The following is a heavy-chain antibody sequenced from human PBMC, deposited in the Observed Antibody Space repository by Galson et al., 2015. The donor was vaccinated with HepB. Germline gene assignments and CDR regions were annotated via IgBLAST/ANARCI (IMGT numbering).Heavy chain of an antibody. CDR2: ISTYNGNT. Sequence: SVKVSCKASGYTFTSYCISWVRQAPGQGLEWMGWISTYNGNTNYAQKLQGRVTMTTDTSTSTAYMELRSLISDDTAVYYCARQVTTVIPVYSHMDVWGQRTTVTVSS. CDR3: ARQVTTVIPVYSHMDV. J-gene: IGHJ6*02. D-gene: IGHD4-17*01. CDR1: GYTFTSYC. V-gene: IGHV1-18*01.